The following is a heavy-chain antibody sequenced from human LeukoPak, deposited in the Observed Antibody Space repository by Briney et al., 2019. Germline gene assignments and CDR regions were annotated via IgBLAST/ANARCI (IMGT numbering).Heavy chain of an antibody. CDR2: IYYSGSI. CDR1: GGSISSYY. J-gene: IGHJ4*02. CDR3: ARYSGSYSGFDY. D-gene: IGHD1-26*01. V-gene: IGHV4-59*08. Sequence: PSETLSLTCTVSGGSISSYYWGWIRQPPGKGLEWIGYIYYSGSINYNPSHKSRVTISVDTSKNQFSLKLRSVTAADTAVYYCARYSGSYSGFDYWGQGTLVTVSS.